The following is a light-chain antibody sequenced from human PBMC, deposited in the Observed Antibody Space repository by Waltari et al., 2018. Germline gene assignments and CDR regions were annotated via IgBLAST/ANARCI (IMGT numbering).Light chain of an antibody. J-gene: IGLJ1*01. V-gene: IGLV2-14*03. CDR3: SSYTTTSTFYV. CDR1: ISALDGYPF. Sequence: QSALTQLASVSGSPGQSITISSTGTISALDGYPFVSWYQHHPGKAPKLMIHYVNKRPSGVSNRFSGSKSGNTASLTISGLQAEDEADYYCSSYTTTSTFYVFGTGTKVTVL. CDR2: YVN.